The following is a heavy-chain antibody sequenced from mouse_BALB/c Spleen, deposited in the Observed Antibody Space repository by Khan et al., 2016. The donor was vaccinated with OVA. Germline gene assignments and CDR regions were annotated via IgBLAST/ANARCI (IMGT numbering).Heavy chain of an antibody. CDR3: ARKNGSDFDY. V-gene: IGHV1-20*02. CDR1: GYSFTGYF. CDR2: INPHSGET. D-gene: IGHD1-1*01. J-gene: IGHJ2*01. Sequence: VQLKESGPELVKPGASVKISCKASGYSFTGYFMNWVMQSHGKSLEWIGRINPHSGETFYNQKFKGKATLTVDESSSTVHMELRSLASEGSEVYYGARKNGSDFDYWGQGTTLTVSS.